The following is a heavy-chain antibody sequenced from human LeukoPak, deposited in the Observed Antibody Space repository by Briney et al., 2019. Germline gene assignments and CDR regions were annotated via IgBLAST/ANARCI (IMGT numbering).Heavy chain of an antibody. CDR2: IYYSGST. J-gene: IGHJ4*02. Sequence: SQTLSLTCTVSGASISSGDYLWSWIRQPPGMGLEWIGNIYYSGSTNYNASLKGRVTISIDTSKNQFSLKLSSVTAADTAVYYCARVWYSSGLDARLDYWGQGTLVTVSS. CDR1: GASISSGDYL. CDR3: ARVWYSSGLDARLDY. V-gene: IGHV4-30-4*01. D-gene: IGHD6-19*01.